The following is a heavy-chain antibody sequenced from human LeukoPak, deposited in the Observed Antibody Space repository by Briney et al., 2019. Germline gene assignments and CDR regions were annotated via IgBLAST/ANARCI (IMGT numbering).Heavy chain of an antibody. J-gene: IGHJ3*02. CDR3: AREWEVVGATTGAFDI. Sequence: PVKVSCKASGGTFSSYAISWVRQAPGQGLEWMGGIIPIFGTANYAQKFQGRVTITADESTSTAYMELSSRRSEDTAVYYCAREWEVVGATTGAFDIWGQGTMVTVSS. V-gene: IGHV1-69*13. CDR1: GGTFSSYA. CDR2: IIPIFGTA. D-gene: IGHD1-26*01.